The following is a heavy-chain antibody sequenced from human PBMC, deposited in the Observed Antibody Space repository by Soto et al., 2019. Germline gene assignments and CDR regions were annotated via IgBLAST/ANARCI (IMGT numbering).Heavy chain of an antibody. J-gene: IGHJ6*02. CDR1: GFTFSTYA. Sequence: PGGSLRLSCAASGFTFSTYAMAWVRQAPGKGLEWVSVISGSGGSTYYADSVKGRFTISRDNSKNTLYLQMNSLRAEDTAVYYCAKDQSGSYSSGMDVWGQGTTVTVSS. V-gene: IGHV3-23*01. CDR2: ISGSGGST. CDR3: AKDQSGSYSSGMDV. D-gene: IGHD1-26*01.